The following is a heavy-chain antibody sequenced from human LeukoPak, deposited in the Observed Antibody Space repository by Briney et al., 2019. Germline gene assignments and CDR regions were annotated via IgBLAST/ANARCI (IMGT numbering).Heavy chain of an antibody. D-gene: IGHD3-3*01. CDR3: ARDRNMDYDFWSGYYIDY. V-gene: IGHV3-30*03. Sequence: GGSLRLSCAASGFSFSFYGMHCVRQAPGKGLEWVAVISEDGTKKNYAESVKGRFTISRDNAKNSLYLQMNSLRAEDTAVYYCARDRNMDYDFWSGYYIDYWGQGTLVTVSS. CDR2: ISEDGTKK. CDR1: GFSFSFYG. J-gene: IGHJ4*02.